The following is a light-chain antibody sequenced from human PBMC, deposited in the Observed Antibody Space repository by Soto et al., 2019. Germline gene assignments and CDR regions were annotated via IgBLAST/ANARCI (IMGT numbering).Light chain of an antibody. Sequence: QSALTQPPSASGSPGQSVTISCTGTSSDVGGYNYVSWYQQHPGKAPKLMIYEVSKRPSGVPDRFSGSKSGNTASLTVSGLQAEDEADYYCSSYAGSNKVFGTGTKAPS. CDR3: SSYAGSNKV. CDR1: SSDVGGYNY. J-gene: IGLJ1*01. V-gene: IGLV2-8*01. CDR2: EVS.